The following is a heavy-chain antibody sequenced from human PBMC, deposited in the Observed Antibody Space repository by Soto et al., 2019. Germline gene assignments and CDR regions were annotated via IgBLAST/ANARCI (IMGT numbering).Heavy chain of an antibody. Sequence: GGSLRLSCAASGFTFSSYSMNWVRQAPGKGLEWVSYISSSSSTIYYADSVKGRFTFSRDNAKNSLYLQMNSLRAEDTAVYYCATHQDPDPTYYDFWSGHVDDAFDIWGQGTMVTVSS. CDR2: ISSSSSTI. CDR1: GFTFSSYS. D-gene: IGHD3-3*01. J-gene: IGHJ3*02. CDR3: ATHQDPDPTYYDFWSGHVDDAFDI. V-gene: IGHV3-48*01.